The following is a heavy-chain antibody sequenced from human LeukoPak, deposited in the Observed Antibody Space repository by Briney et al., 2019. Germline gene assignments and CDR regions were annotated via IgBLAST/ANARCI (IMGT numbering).Heavy chain of an antibody. Sequence: AASVKVSCKASGGTFSSYAISWVRQAPGQGLEWMGGIIPIFGTANYAQKFQGRVTITADESTSTAYMELSSLRSEDTAVYYCARDSLGSGGSPLDYWGQGTLVTVSS. CDR2: IIPIFGTA. J-gene: IGHJ4*02. CDR1: GGTFSSYA. V-gene: IGHV1-69*01. D-gene: IGHD2-15*01. CDR3: ARDSLGSGGSPLDY.